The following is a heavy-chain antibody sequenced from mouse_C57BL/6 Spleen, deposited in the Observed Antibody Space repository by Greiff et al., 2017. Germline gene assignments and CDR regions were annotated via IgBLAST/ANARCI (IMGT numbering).Heavy chain of an antibody. D-gene: IGHD2-2*01. CDR3: ARLVTTGDYYAMDY. J-gene: IGHJ4*01. CDR2: IYPGSGNT. Sequence: QVQLKQSGPELVKPGASVKISCKASGYSFTSYYIHWVKQRPGQGLEWIGWIYPGSGNTKYNEKFKGKATLTADTSSSTAYMQLSSLTSEDSAVYYCARLVTTGDYYAMDYWGQGTSVTVSS. CDR1: GYSFTSYY. V-gene: IGHV1-66*01.